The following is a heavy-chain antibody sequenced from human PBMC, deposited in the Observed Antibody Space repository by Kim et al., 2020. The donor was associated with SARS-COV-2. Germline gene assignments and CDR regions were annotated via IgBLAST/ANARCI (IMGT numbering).Heavy chain of an antibody. J-gene: IGHJ4*02. CDR3: ASLGSGPVVPAAIRVESTPTQDY. CDR1: GGSISSGGYS. D-gene: IGHD2-2*01. V-gene: IGHV4-30-2*01. Sequence: SETLSLTCAVSGGSISSGGYSWSWIRQPPGKGLEWIGYIYHSGSTYYNPSLKSRVTISVDRSKNQFSLKLSSVTAADTAVYYCASLGSGPVVPAAIRVESTPTQDYWGQGTLVTVSS. CDR2: IYHSGST.